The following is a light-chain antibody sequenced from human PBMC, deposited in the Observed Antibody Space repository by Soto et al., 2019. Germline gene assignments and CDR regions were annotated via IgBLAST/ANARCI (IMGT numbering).Light chain of an antibody. CDR2: GAS. J-gene: IGKJ1*01. V-gene: IGKV3-15*01. CDR3: QQYGSSPVT. Sequence: EIVMTQSPATLSVSPGERATLSCRGSQSVSSNLAWYQQKPGQAPRLLIYGASTRATGIPARFSGSGSGTDFTLTISRLEPEDFAVYYCQQYGSSPVTFGQGTKVDIK. CDR1: QSVSSN.